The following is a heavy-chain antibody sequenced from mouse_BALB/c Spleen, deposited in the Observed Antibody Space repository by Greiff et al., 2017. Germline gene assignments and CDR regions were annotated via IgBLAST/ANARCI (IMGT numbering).Heavy chain of an antibody. CDR2: ISSGSSTI. V-gene: IGHV5-17*02. D-gene: IGHD2-4*01. CDR3: ARWRTTMITARAMDY. Sequence: DVKLQESGGGLVQPGGSRKLSCAASGFTFSSFGMHWVRQAPEKGLEWVAYISSGSSTIYYADTVKGRFTISRDNPKNTLFLQMTSLRSEDTAMYYCARWRTTMITARAMDYWGQGTSVTVSS. J-gene: IGHJ4*01. CDR1: GFTFSSFG.